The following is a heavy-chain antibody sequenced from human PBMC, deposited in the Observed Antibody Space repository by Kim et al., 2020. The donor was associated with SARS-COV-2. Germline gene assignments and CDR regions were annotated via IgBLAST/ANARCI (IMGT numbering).Heavy chain of an antibody. D-gene: IGHD3-10*01. CDR1: GFTFGDYA. Sequence: GGSLRLSCTASGFTFGDYAMSWVRQAPGKGLEWVGFIRSKAYGGTTEYAASVKGRFTISRDDSKSIAYLQMNSLKTEDTAVYYCTRSARGSGSYLYWGQGTLVTVSS. J-gene: IGHJ4*02. CDR3: TRSARGSGSYLY. V-gene: IGHV3-49*04. CDR2: IRSKAYGGTT.